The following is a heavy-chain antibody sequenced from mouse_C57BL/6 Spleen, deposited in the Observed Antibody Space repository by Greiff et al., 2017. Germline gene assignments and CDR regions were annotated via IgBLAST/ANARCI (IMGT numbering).Heavy chain of an antibody. D-gene: IGHD2-4*01. J-gene: IGHJ3*01. V-gene: IGHV1-55*01. CDR1: GYTFTSYW. CDR3: ARGNYDYPSWAY. CDR2: IYPGSGST. Sequence: QVQLQQSGAELVKPGASVKMSCKASGYTFTSYWINWVKQRPGQGLEWIGDIYPGSGSTNYNEKFKSKATLTVDTSSSTAYMQLSSLTADHSAVYYCARGNYDYPSWAYWGQGTLVTVSA.